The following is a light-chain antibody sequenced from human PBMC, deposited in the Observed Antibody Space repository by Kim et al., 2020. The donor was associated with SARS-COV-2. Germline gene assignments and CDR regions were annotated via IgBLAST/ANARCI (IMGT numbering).Light chain of an antibody. J-gene: IGLJ1*01. CDR1: SSDVGGYNY. V-gene: IGLV2-14*01. CDR3: SSYTSSSLYV. CDR2: DVS. Sequence: QSALTQPASVSGSPGQSITISCTGTSSDVGGYNYVSWYQQHPGKAPKLMIYDVSKRPSGVSNRFSGSKSGNTASLTISGLRAEDEADYYCSSYTSSSLYVFGTGTKVTVL.